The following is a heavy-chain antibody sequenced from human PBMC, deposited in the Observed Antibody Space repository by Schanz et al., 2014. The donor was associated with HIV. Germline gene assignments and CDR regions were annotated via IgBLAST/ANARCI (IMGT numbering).Heavy chain of an antibody. Sequence: QVQLVESGGGVVQPGRSLRLSCAASGFTFSSYGMHWVRQAPGKGLDWVEIIWDDGSNKYYADSVKGRFTISRDNSKNTLYLQMNSLRAEDTAVYYCARGEAITSYYYYYGMDVWGQGTTVTVSS. CDR2: IWDDGSNK. V-gene: IGHV3-33*01. D-gene: IGHD1-20*01. CDR3: ARGEAITSYYYYYGMDV. J-gene: IGHJ6*02. CDR1: GFTFSSYG.